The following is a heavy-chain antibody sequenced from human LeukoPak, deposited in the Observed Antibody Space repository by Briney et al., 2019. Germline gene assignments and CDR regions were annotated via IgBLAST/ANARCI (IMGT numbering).Heavy chain of an antibody. CDR2: INHSGST. Sequence: PSETLSLTCAVSGGSFSGYYWSWIRQPPGKGLEWIGEINHSGSTNNNPSLKSRVTISVDMSKNQFSLKLSSVTAADTAVYYCARRSYYYGPGRKFDYWGQGTLVTVSS. CDR3: ARRSYYYGPGRKFDY. V-gene: IGHV4-34*01. CDR1: GGSFSGYY. D-gene: IGHD3-10*01. J-gene: IGHJ4*02.